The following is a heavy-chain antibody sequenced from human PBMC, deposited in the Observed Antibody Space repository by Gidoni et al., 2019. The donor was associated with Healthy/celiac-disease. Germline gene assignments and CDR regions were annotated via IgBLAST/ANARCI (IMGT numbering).Heavy chain of an antibody. J-gene: IGHJ4*02. V-gene: IGHV3-9*01. D-gene: IGHD1-26*01. CDR1: GFTFDDYA. CDR3: AKDRSGSYPGERGTFDY. Sequence: EVQLVESGGGLVQPGRSLRLSCAASGFTFDDYAMHWVRQAPGKGLEWVSGISWNSGSIGYADSVKGRFTISRDNAKNSLYLQMNSLRAEDTALYYCAKDRSGSYPGERGTFDYWGQGTLVTVSS. CDR2: ISWNSGSI.